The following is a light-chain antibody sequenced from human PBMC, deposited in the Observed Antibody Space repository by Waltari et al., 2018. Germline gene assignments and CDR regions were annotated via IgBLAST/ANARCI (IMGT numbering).Light chain of an antibody. CDR2: GVS. CDR1: RTIGSD. V-gene: IGKV3-15*01. Sequence: EVVMMQSPAILSVSPGETASLSCRASRTIGSDLAWYQQKPGQSPRLLIYGVSSRATGFPARFSASGSGTEFTLTITGLQSEDVAVYHCQQYGDWPPTFGQGTQLEIK. J-gene: IGKJ2*01. CDR3: QQYGDWPPT.